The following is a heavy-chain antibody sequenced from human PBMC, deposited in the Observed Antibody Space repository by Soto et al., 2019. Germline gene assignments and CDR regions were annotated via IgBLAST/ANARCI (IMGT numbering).Heavy chain of an antibody. CDR2: IYHSGST. V-gene: IGHV4-30-2*01. CDR3: ARALGSGYSHLDY. Sequence: PSETLSLTCAVSGGSISSGGYSWSWIRQPPGKGLEWIGYIYHSGSTYYNPSLKSRVTISVDRSKNQFSLKLSSVTAADTAVYYCARALGSGYSHLDYWGQGTLVTVSS. D-gene: IGHD3-22*01. CDR1: GGSISSGGYS. J-gene: IGHJ4*02.